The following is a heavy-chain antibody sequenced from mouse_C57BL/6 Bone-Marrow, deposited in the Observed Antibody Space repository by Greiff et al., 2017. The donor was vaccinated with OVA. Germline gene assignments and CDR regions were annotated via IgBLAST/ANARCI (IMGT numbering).Heavy chain of an antibody. CDR3: ARNHYYGSSPAWFAY. CDR1: GYTFTSYW. V-gene: IGHV1-52*01. Sequence: QVQLQQPGAELVRPGSSVKLSCKASGYTFTSYWMHWVKQRPIQGLEWIGNIDPSDSETHYNQKFKDKATLTVDKSSSTAYMQLSSLTSEDSAVYYCARNHYYGSSPAWFAYWGLGTLVTVSA. CDR2: IDPSDSET. J-gene: IGHJ3*01. D-gene: IGHD1-1*01.